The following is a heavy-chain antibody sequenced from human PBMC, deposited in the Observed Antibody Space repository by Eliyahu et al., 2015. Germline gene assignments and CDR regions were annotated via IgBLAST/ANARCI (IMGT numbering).Heavy chain of an antibody. CDR1: XDTVSSNSAT. Sequence: QVQLQQSGPGLVKPSQTXSLTCAIXXDTVSSNSATWNWIRQSPSRGLEWLGRTYSGSKWFFEYAVSVRSRITISPDTSKNQFSLQLNSVTPEDTALYYCARGVPRFFDFWGRGTLVTVSS. CDR3: ARGVPRFFDF. CDR2: TYSGSKWFF. J-gene: IGHJ2*01. D-gene: IGHD4/OR15-4a*01. V-gene: IGHV6-1*01.